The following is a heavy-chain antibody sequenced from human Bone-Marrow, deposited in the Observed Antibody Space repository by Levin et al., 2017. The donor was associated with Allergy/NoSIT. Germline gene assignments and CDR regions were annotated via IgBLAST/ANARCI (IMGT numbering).Heavy chain of an antibody. Sequence: GGSLRLSCAASGFTFSSYSMNWVRQAPGKGLEWVSYISSSSSTIYYADSVKGRFTISRDNAKNSLYLQMNSLRAEDTAVYYCARVAKRVAAAGPYYYYYYYMDVWGKGTTVTVSS. D-gene: IGHD6-13*01. J-gene: IGHJ6*03. CDR2: ISSSSSTI. V-gene: IGHV3-48*01. CDR3: ARVAKRVAAAGPYYYYYYYMDV. CDR1: GFTFSSYS.